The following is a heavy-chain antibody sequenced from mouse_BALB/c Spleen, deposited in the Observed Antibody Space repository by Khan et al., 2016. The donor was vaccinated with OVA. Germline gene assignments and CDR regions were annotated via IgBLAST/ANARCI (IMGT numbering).Heavy chain of an antibody. CDR1: GYSITSGYG. Sequence: EVQLVESGPGLVKPSQSLSLTCTVTGYSITSGYGWNWIRQFPGNKLEWMGYISYRGSTNYNSSLKSRISITRDTSKNQFFLQLNSVTTWDTATYYCARTARIKYWGQGTSLTVSS. D-gene: IGHD1-2*01. V-gene: IGHV3-2*02. J-gene: IGHJ2*02. CDR3: ARTARIKY. CDR2: ISYRGST.